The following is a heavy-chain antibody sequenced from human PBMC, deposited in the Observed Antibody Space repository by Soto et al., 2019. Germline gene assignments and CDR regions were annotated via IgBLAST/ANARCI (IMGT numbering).Heavy chain of an antibody. CDR1: GFTFSSYA. J-gene: IGHJ4*02. Sequence: PVGSLSLSCAASGFTFSSYAMSWVRQAPGRGLEWVSTISGSGDNTFYADSVKGRFAISRDNSKNTLYLPMSSLRAEDTAVYYCAKPYSSSWYGPFDYWGQGTLVTVSS. CDR3: AKPYSSSWYGPFDY. D-gene: IGHD6-13*01. V-gene: IGHV3-23*01. CDR2: ISGSGDNT.